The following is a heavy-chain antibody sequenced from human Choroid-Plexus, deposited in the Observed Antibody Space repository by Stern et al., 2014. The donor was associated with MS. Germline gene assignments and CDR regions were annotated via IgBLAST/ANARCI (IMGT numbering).Heavy chain of an antibody. CDR3: AKDRQYLTYF. J-gene: IGHJ2*01. Sequence: QVQLVESGGGVVQPGGPLRLSCVASGFTFGSCAMHWVRQAPGKGLEWVAGVSYDGSNKYYADSVKGRLTISRDNSQNTLYMQMSSLRPEDTAVYYWAKDRQYLTYF. CDR2: VSYDGSNK. CDR1: GFTFGSCA. D-gene: IGHD2/OR15-2a*01. V-gene: IGHV3-30*18.